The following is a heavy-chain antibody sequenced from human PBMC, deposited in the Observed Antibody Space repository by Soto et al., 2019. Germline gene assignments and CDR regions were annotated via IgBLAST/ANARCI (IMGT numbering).Heavy chain of an antibody. V-gene: IGHV3-30*03. CDR1: GFTFSSYG. J-gene: IGHJ4*02. CDR2: ISYDGSNK. CDR3: ARADSSGWSPLDY. Sequence: LSLSCAASGFTFSSYGMHWVRQAPGKGLEWVAVISYDGSNKYYADSVKGRFTISRDNSKNTLYLQMNSLRAEDTAVYYCARADSSGWSPLDYWGQGTLVTVSS. D-gene: IGHD6-19*01.